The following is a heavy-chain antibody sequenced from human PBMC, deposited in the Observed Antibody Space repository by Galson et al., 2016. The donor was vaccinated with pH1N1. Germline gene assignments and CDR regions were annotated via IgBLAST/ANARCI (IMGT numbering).Heavy chain of an antibody. V-gene: IGHV1-69*17. J-gene: IGHJ6*02. D-gene: IGHD6-6*01. Sequence: SCKASGGTFSNSAIDWVRQAPGQGLEWMGGIIPIFGITNYAQKFLGRVTITADRSTSTPYMELSSLTSEETAVYYCAGGGYGSSSGIGDVWGQGTTVTVSS. CDR2: IIPIFGIT. CDR1: GGTFSNSA. CDR3: AGGGYGSSSGIGDV.